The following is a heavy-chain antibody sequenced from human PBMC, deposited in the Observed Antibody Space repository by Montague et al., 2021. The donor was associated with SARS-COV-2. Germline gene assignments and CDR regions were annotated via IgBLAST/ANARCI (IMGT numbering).Heavy chain of an antibody. CDR3: ARTEIQVWSRRWFDP. J-gene: IGHJ5*02. CDR2: IYYSGST. D-gene: IGHD5-18*01. Sequence: SETLSLTCTVSGGSISSSSYYWGWIRQPPGKGLEWIGSIYYSGSTYYNPSLKSRVTISVDTSKYQFSLKLSSVTAADTAVYYCARTEIQVWSRRWFDPWGQGTLVTVSS. CDR1: GGSISSSSYY. V-gene: IGHV4-39*01.